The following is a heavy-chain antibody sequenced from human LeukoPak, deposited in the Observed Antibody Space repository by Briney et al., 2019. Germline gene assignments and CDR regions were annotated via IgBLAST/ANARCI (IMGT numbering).Heavy chain of an antibody. V-gene: IGHV3-23*01. CDR2: ISGGGGST. CDR1: GFTFNNYA. CDR3: AKDANYGSGSSFEY. Sequence: GRSLRLSCAASGFTFNNYAMSWVRQAPGKGLEWVSAISGGGGSTFSADSVKGRFTISRDNSKNTLFLQMNSLRAEDTAVYYCAKDANYGSGSSFEYWGQGTLVTVSS. D-gene: IGHD3-10*01. J-gene: IGHJ4*02.